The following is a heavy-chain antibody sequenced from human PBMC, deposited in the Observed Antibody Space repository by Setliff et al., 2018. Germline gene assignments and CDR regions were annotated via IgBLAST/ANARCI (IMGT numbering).Heavy chain of an antibody. Sequence: ASVKVSCKASGYTFSNYGINWLRQAAGQGLEWMGWMNPNSGNTGYAQKFQGRVTMTRNTSISTVYMELSSLRYEDMAVYYCARGLRQNRSNSDVFDIWGQGTVVTVSS. J-gene: IGHJ3*02. CDR2: MNPNSGNT. V-gene: IGHV1-8*02. D-gene: IGHD4-4*01. CDR1: GYTFSNYG. CDR3: ARGLRQNRSNSDVFDI.